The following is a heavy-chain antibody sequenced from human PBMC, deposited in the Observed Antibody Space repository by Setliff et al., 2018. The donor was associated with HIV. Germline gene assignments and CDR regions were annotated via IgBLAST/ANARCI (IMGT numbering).Heavy chain of an antibody. CDR3: ANRFRTSNNWYYFDY. V-gene: IGHV3-20*01. CDR2: INWNGGST. J-gene: IGHJ4*02. CDR1: GFTFDDYG. Sequence: PGGSLRLSCAASGFTFDDYGMSWVRQAPGKGLEWVSGINWNGGSTGYADSVKGRFTISRDNAKNSLYLQMNSLRAEDTALYHCANRFRTSNNWYYFDYWGPGTLVTVSS. D-gene: IGHD6-13*01.